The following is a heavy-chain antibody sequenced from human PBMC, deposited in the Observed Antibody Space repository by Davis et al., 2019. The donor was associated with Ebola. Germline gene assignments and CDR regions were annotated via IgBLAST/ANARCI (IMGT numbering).Heavy chain of an antibody. CDR1: GGTFSSYA. V-gene: IGHV1-69*13. CDR2: IIPIFGAA. Sequence: AASVKVSCKASGGTFSSYALSWARQAPGQGLEWMGGIIPIFGAANYAQKFQGRVTITADESTSTAYMELSSLRSEDTAVYYCARGGGRSIVGASTGTYYYYGMDVWGQGTTVTVSS. D-gene: IGHD1-26*01. CDR3: ARGGGRSIVGASTGTYYYYGMDV. J-gene: IGHJ6*02.